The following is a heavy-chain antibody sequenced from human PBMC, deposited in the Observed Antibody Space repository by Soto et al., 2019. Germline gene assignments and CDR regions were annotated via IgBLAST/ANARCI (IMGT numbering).Heavy chain of an antibody. CDR3: ARFYVFWSGYHFGNYFDY. CDR1: GGSISSYY. D-gene: IGHD3-3*01. J-gene: IGHJ4*02. V-gene: IGHV4-59*01. Sequence: PSETLSLTCTVSGGSISSYYWSWIRQPPGKGLEWIGYIYYSGSTNYNPSLKSRVTISVDTSKNQFSLKLSSVTAADTAVYYCARFYVFWSGYHFGNYFDYWAQRTLVTGSS. CDR2: IYYSGST.